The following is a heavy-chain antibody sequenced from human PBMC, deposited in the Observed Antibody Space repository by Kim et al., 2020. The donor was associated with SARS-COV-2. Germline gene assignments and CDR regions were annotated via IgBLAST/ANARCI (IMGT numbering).Heavy chain of an antibody. D-gene: IGHD6-13*01. V-gene: IGHV3-23*01. Sequence: GGSLRLSCAASGFTFSSYAMSWVRQAPGKGLEWVSAISGSGGSTYYADSVKGRFTISRDNSKNTLYLQMNSLRAEDTAVYYCAKGGSSWDKYYYYYGMDVWGQGTTVTVSS. J-gene: IGHJ6*02. CDR1: GFTFSSYA. CDR2: ISGSGGST. CDR3: AKGGSSWDKYYYYYGMDV.